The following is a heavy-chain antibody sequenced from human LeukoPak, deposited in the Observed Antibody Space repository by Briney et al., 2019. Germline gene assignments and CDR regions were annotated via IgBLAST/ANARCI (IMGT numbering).Heavy chain of an antibody. D-gene: IGHD5-18*01. CDR2: INAGNGNT. CDR1: GYTFTSYA. J-gene: IGHJ5*02. CDR3: ARDSLNSGHSYGYDNWFDP. Sequence: ASVKVSCKASGYTFTSYAMHWVRQAPGQRLEWMGWINAGNGNTKYSQKFQGRVTITRDTSASTAYMELSSLRSEDTAVYYCARDSLNSGHSYGYDNWFDPWGQGTLVTVSS. V-gene: IGHV1-3*01.